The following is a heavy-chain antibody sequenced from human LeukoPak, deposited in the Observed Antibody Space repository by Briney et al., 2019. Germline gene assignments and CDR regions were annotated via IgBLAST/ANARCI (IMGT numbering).Heavy chain of an antibody. CDR3: ARASVTYYYYYMDV. J-gene: IGHJ6*03. CDR1: GGSFSGYY. Sequence: SEALSLTCAVYGGSFSGYYWSWIRQPPGKGLEWIGEINHSGSTNYNPSLKSRVTISVDTSKNQFSLKLSSVTAADTAVYYCARASVTYYYYYMDVWGKGTTVTVSS. D-gene: IGHD4-11*01. CDR2: INHSGST. V-gene: IGHV4-34*01.